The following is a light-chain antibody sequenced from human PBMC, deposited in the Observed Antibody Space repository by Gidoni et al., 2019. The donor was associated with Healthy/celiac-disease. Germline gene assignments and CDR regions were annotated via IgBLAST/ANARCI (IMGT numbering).Light chain of an antibody. CDR3: QQYCSSPRYT. V-gene: IGKV3-20*01. Sequence: EIALTQSAGTLSLSPGERATLSCSASQSVSSSYLAWYQQKPGQAPRLLIYGASSRATGIPDRFSGSGSGTDFTLTISRLEPEDFAVYYCQQYCSSPRYTFGQGTKLEIK. J-gene: IGKJ2*01. CDR1: QSVSSSY. CDR2: GAS.